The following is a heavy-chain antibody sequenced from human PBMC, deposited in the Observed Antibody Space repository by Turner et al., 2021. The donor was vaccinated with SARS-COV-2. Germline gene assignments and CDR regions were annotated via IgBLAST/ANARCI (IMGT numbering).Heavy chain of an antibody. J-gene: IGHJ4*02. Sequence: QVPLQQSGPGLVKPSDTLSLSRTVSGVSIPSTNFFCGWIRQSPGKGLEWMGTFSYSGSTFYNPSFKGRVTMSADPSKRQFFLRLTSVTAADTAVYYCARLYHHDTSGVDFWGQGTQVTVSS. D-gene: IGHD3-22*01. V-gene: IGHV4-39*01. CDR2: FSYSGST. CDR1: GVSIPSTNFF. CDR3: ARLYHHDTSGVDF.